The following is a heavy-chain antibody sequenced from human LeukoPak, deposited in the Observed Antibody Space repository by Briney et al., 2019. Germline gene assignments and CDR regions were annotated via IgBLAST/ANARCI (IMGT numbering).Heavy chain of an antibody. V-gene: IGHV1-69*05. Sequence: SVKVSCKASGGTFSSYAISWVRQAPGQGLEWMGGIIPIFGTANYAQEFQGRVTITTDESTSTAYMELSSLRSEDTAVYYCARNGLGTTFFDPWGQGALVTVSS. CDR2: IIPIFGTA. D-gene: IGHD2/OR15-2a*01. J-gene: IGHJ5*02. CDR3: ARNGLGTTFFDP. CDR1: GGTFSSYA.